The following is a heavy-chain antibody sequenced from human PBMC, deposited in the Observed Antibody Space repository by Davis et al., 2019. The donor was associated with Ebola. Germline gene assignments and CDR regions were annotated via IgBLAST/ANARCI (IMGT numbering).Heavy chain of an antibody. J-gene: IGHJ3*02. CDR3: ATAVVATHAFDI. Sequence: GESLKISCKGSGYSFTSYWISWVRQMPGKGLEWMGRIDPSDSYTNYSPSFQGHVTISADKSISTAYLQWSSLKASDTAMYYCATAVVATHAFDIWGQGTMVTVSS. CDR1: GYSFTSYW. D-gene: IGHD5-12*01. CDR2: IDPSDSYT. V-gene: IGHV5-10-1*01.